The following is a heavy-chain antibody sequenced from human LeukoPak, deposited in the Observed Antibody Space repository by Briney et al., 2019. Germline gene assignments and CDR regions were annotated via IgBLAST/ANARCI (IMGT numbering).Heavy chain of an antibody. V-gene: IGHV3-23*01. D-gene: IGHD3-22*01. J-gene: IGHJ4*02. CDR2: SSAGGART. Sequence: QPGGSLRLSCAASGFTFSSYAMSWVRQAPGKGLEWISVSSAGGARTYYADSVKGRFTISRDNSKNTLYLQMNSLRAEDTAVYYCARAGYYDSSGFYWGQGTLVTVSS. CDR3: ARAGYYDSSGFY. CDR1: GFTFSSYA.